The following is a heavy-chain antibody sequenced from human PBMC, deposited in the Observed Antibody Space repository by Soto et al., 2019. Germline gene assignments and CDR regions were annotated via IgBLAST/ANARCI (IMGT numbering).Heavy chain of an antibody. Sequence: GSLRLSCAASGFTFSTYGMTWVRQAPGKGLDWVSTISGSGGSTYYADSVKGRFTISRDNAKNTVYLQMNSLRTEDTAVYYCARGPTHGAFDLWGQGTMVTVSS. V-gene: IGHV3-23*01. CDR3: ARGPTHGAFDL. CDR2: ISGSGGST. J-gene: IGHJ3*01. CDR1: GFTFSTYG.